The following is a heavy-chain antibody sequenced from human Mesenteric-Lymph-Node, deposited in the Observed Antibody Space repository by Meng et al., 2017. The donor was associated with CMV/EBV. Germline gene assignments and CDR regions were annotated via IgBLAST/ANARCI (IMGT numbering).Heavy chain of an antibody. J-gene: IGHJ6*02. Sequence: GGSLKISCAASEFTFSSHAMHWVRQAPGKGLEWVAVVSYDGCNNYYADSVKGRLTICRDNSKNTLYLQMNSLRPEDTAVYYCARDSPHSSSWGMDVWGQGTTVTVSS. CDR1: EFTFSSHA. CDR2: VSYDGCNN. D-gene: IGHD6-6*01. V-gene: IGHV3-30*04. CDR3: ARDSPHSSSWGMDV.